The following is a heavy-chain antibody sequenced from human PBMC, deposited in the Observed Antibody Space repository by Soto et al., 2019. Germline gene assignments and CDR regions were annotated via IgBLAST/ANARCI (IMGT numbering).Heavy chain of an antibody. J-gene: IGHJ6*03. D-gene: IGHD3-10*01. Sequence: EVQLVESGGGLVQPGGSLRLSCAASGFTVSSNYMSWVRQAPGKGLEWVSVIYSGGSTYYADSVKGRFTISRHNSKNTLYLQMNSLRAEDTAVYYCAREIRFYYYYYMDVWGKGTTVTVSS. CDR3: AREIRFYYYYYMDV. CDR1: GFTVSSNY. V-gene: IGHV3-53*04. CDR2: IYSGGST.